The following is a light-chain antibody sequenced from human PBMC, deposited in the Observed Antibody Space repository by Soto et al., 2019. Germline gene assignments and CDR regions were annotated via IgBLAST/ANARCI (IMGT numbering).Light chain of an antibody. V-gene: IGKV1-9*01. CDR3: QQFNVYPLT. Sequence: DIQLTQSPSFLSASVGDRVTISCRASQGISDYLAWYQQKPGKAPKLLIYGASTLQSGVPSRSSGSASGTEFTLTISSLQPEDFATCFCQQFNVYPLTFGGGTKLEIK. J-gene: IGKJ4*01. CDR2: GAS. CDR1: QGISDY.